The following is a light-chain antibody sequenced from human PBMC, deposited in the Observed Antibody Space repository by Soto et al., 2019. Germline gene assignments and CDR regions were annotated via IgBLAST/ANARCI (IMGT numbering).Light chain of an antibody. Sequence: EIVLTQSPGTLSLSPGEGASLSCRASQSLTSSYLAWYQQKPGQAPRLLIYGAPSRATGIPDRFSGSGSGTDFTLTISRLEPEDFAVYYCHQCYSSRTFGQGTKVDIK. CDR2: GAP. CDR1: QSLTSSY. J-gene: IGKJ1*01. CDR3: HQCYSSRT. V-gene: IGKV3-20*01.